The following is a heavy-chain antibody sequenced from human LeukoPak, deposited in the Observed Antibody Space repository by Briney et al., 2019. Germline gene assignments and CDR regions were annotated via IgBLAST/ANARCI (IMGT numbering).Heavy chain of an antibody. V-gene: IGHV3-23*01. J-gene: IGHJ4*02. CDR2: ISGSGGST. D-gene: IGHD5/OR15-5a*01. CDR3: VTGLYDPNKY. Sequence: PGGSLRLSCAASGFTFSSYAMSWVRQAPGKGLEWVSSISGSGGSTYSADSVKGRFTIFRDNFKNTLSLRMNSLRAEDTAVYYCVTGLYDPNKYWGQGTLVTVSS. CDR1: GFTFSSYA.